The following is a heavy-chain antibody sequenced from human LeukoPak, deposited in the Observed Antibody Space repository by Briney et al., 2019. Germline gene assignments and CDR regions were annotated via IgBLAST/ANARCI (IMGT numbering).Heavy chain of an antibody. CDR1: GYTFTSYA. D-gene: IGHD3-10*01. CDR2: INTNTGNP. J-gene: IGHJ6*02. V-gene: IGHV7-4-1*02. CDR3: ARINGDYYYYGMDV. Sequence: ASVKVSCKASGYTFTSYAMNWVRQAPGQGLEWMGWINTNTGNPTYAQGFTGRFVFSLDTSVSTAYLQISSLKAEDTAVYYCARINGDYYYYGMDVWGQGTTVTVSS.